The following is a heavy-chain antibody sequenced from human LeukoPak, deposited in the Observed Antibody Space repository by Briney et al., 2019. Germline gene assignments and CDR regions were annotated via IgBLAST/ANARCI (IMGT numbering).Heavy chain of an antibody. CDR2: IDPSDSYT. J-gene: IGHJ4*02. CDR3: ARGARYDILTGYYRSFDY. CDR1: GYSSTSYW. Sequence: GESLKISCKGSGYSSTSYWISWVRQMPGKGLEWMGRIDPSDSYTNYSPSFQGHVTISADKSISTAYLQWSSLKASDTAMYYCARGARYDILTGYYRSFDYWGQGTLVTVSS. V-gene: IGHV5-10-1*01. D-gene: IGHD3-9*01.